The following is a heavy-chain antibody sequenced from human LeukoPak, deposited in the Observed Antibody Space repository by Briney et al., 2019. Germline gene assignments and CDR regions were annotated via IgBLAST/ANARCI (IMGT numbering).Heavy chain of an antibody. Sequence: GGSLRLSCAASGFTLEEYAMSWVRQAPGKGLEGVSAISGSGGSTYYADSVKGRFTISRDNSKNTLYLQMNSLRAEDTAVYYCAKDLLSAAFDYWDQGTLVTVSS. J-gene: IGHJ4*02. CDR1: GFTLEEYA. V-gene: IGHV3-23*01. D-gene: IGHD2-2*01. CDR2: ISGSGGST. CDR3: AKDLLSAAFDY.